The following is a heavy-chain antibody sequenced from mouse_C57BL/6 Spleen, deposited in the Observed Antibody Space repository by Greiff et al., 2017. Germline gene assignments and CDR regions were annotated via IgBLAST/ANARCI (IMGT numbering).Heavy chain of an antibody. CDR3: ARRYDYDAGYFDY. V-gene: IGHV1-50*01. CDR1: GYTFTSYW. J-gene: IGHJ2*01. D-gene: IGHD2-4*01. CDR2: IDPSDSYT. Sequence: QVQLQQPGAELVKPGASVKLSCKASGYTFTSYWMQWVKQRPGQGLEWIGEIDPSDSYTNYNQKFKGKATLTVDTSSSTAYMQLSSLTSEDSAVYYCARRYDYDAGYFDYWGQGTTLTVSS.